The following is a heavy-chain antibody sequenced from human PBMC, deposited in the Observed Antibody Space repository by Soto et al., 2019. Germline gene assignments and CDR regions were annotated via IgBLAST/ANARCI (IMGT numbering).Heavy chain of an antibody. CDR2: IYYGKTT. Sequence: SETLSLTCTVSGASISSSNYYWGWIRQTPGEGLEWIGSIYYGKTTYYNPSLRGRLTMSVDTSKNQFSLKLTSVTAADTAIYHCATGGTIDGDTFYYAMDVWGQGATVTVSS. CDR1: GASISSSNYY. V-gene: IGHV4-39*01. CDR3: ATGGTIDGDTFYYAMDV. D-gene: IGHD1-1*01. J-gene: IGHJ6*02.